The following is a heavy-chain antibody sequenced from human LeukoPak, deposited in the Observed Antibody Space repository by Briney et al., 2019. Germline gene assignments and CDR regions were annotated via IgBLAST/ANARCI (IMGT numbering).Heavy chain of an antibody. J-gene: IGHJ4*02. D-gene: IGHD6-13*01. V-gene: IGHV3-64*05. CDR1: GFSFSNYA. CDR3: VKGGTSYSSSWYGFDY. CDR2: ISNDGGST. Sequence: PGGSLRLSCSASGFSFSNYAMHWARQAPGKGLEYVSTISNDGGSTYYADSVKGRFTISRDNSKNTLYVQMSSLRLEDTAVYYCVKGGTSYSSSWYGFDYWGQGTLVTVSS.